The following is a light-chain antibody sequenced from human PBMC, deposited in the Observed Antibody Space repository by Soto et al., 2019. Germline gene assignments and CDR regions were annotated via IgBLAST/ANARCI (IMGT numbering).Light chain of an antibody. Sequence: QSVLTQPASVSGSPGQSITISCIGTSSDVGSYNLVSWYQQHPGKAPKLMLYEVTKRPSGVSNRFSGSKSGNTASLTISGLQAEDDADYYCCSYAGRSTLTVFGGGTKVTVL. V-gene: IGLV2-23*02. CDR1: SSDVGSYNL. J-gene: IGLJ3*02. CDR3: CSYAGRSTLTV. CDR2: EVT.